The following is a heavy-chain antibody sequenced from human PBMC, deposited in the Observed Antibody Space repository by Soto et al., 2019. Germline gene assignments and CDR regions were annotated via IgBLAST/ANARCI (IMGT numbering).Heavy chain of an antibody. Sequence: EVQLVESGGGLVQPGGSLRLSCVASGFTVTDIYMNWVRQAPGKGLEWVSVIYKDFTDYADFVKGRFSVSTDTSKNALYLQVDNLRAEDTAVYYCAREPRYCSGGSCSIMGDAFDIWGQGAMVTVSS. CDR1: GFTVTDIY. D-gene: IGHD2-15*01. CDR2: IYKDFT. J-gene: IGHJ3*02. CDR3: AREPRYCSGGSCSIMGDAFDI. V-gene: IGHV3-66*01.